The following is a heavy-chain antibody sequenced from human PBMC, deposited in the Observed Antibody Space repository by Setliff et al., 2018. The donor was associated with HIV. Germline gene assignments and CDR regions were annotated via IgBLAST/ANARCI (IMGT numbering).Heavy chain of an antibody. D-gene: IGHD2-21*01. CDR1: GFTFSSYA. V-gene: IGHV3-30*04. J-gene: IGHJ4*02. CDR2: VSYGGTNT. CDR3: ARVRYCGSPSCRKEFDF. Sequence: GGSLRLSCAASGFTFSSYAMHWVRQAPGKGLEWVAVVSYGGTNTYYADSLKGRFIISRDDSESTLFLQMNSLRVDNTAVYYCARVRYCGSPSCRKEFDFWGQGTLVTVSS.